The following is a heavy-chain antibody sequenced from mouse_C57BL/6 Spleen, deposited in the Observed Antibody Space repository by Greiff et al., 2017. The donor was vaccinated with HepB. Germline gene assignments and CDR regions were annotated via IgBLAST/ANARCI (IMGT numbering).Heavy chain of an antibody. CDR2: INPGSGGT. J-gene: IGHJ4*01. CDR1: GYAFTNYL. Sequence: QVQLQQSGAELVRPGTSVKVSCKASGYAFTNYLIEWVNQRPGQGLEWIGVINPGSGGTNYNETFKGKATLTADKSSSTAYMQLSSLTSEDSAVYFCARRGGTRAMDYWGQGTSVTVSS. V-gene: IGHV1-54*01. CDR3: ARRGGTRAMDY. D-gene: IGHD4-1*01.